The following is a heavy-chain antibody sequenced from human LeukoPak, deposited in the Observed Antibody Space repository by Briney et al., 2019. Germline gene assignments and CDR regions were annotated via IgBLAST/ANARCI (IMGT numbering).Heavy chain of an antibody. CDR1: GGSFSGYY. CDR3: ASGPYITGNTRGGNDY. V-gene: IGHV4-34*01. D-gene: IGHD1-20*01. CDR2: INHSGST. J-gene: IGHJ4*02. Sequence: PSQSLSLTCALYGGSFSGYYWSWIRQPPRKGLEWIGEINHSGSTNYNPSLKSRVTISVDTSKNQFPLKLSAVTAADTAVYYCASGPYITGNTRGGNDYWGQGTLVTVSS.